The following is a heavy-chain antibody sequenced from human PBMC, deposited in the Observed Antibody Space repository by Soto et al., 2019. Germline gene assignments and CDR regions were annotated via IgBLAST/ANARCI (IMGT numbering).Heavy chain of an antibody. D-gene: IGHD6-6*01. CDR1: GFTFTSSA. J-gene: IGHJ6*02. CDR2: IVVGSGNT. CDR3: AADYTARLYGMDV. V-gene: IGHV1-58*01. Sequence: GASVKVSCKASGFTFTSSAVQWVRQARGQRLEWIGWIVVGSGNTNYAQKFQERVTITRDMSTSTAYMELSSLRSGDTAVYYCAADYTARLYGMDVWGQGTTVTVSS.